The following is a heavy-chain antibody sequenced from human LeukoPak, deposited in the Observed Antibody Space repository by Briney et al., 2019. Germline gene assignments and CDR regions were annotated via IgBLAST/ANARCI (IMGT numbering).Heavy chain of an antibody. Sequence: PAETLSLTCAVYGGSFSNYYWSWIPQPPGKWLEGIGEINHSGSTNYNSSLKSRFTVSINTSKTQISLNVTSLTTADTAVYYCAKIYSCGHNADYWGQGPLVTVSS. V-gene: IGHV4-34*01. CDR3: AKIYSCGHNADY. J-gene: IGHJ4*02. CDR1: GGSFSNYY. CDR2: INHSGST. D-gene: IGHD4-11*01.